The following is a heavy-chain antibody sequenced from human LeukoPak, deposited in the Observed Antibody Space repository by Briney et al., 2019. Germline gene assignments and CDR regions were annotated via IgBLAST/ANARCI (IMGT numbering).Heavy chain of an antibody. J-gene: IGHJ4*02. CDR2: ISYDGSNK. CDR1: GFTFSSYG. Sequence: GGSLRLSCAASGFTFSSYGMHWVRQAPGKGLEWVAVISYDGSNKYYADSVNGRFTISRDNSKNTLYLQMNSLRAEDTAVYYCAKDSGLGIAVAGDFDYWGQGTLVTVSS. V-gene: IGHV3-30*18. CDR3: AKDSGLGIAVAGDFDY. D-gene: IGHD6-19*01.